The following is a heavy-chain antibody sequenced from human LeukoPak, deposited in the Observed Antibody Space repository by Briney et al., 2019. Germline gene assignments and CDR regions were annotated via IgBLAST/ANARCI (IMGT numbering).Heavy chain of an antibody. V-gene: IGHV2-5*02. J-gene: IGHJ4*02. D-gene: IGHD6-13*01. CDR3: AHLSSSTPGAANFDY. CDR1: GFSLSTSGVG. Sequence: SGPTLVKPTQTLTLTCTFSGFSLSTSGVGVGWIRQPPGKALEWLALIYWDDDKRYSPSLKSRLTITKDTSKNQVVLTVTDMDPVDTATYYCAHLSSSTPGAANFDYWGQGTLVTVSS. CDR2: IYWDDDK.